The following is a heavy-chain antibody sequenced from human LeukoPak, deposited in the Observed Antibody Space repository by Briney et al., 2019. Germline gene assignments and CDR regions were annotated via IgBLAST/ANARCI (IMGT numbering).Heavy chain of an antibody. Sequence: GASVKVSCKASGYTFTNYGITWVRQAPGQGLEWMGWISGYNGNTNYAQKLQGRVTMTTDTSTSTAYMELSSLRSEDTAVYYCARGGSSSFLRPYDYWGQGTLVTVSS. V-gene: IGHV1-18*01. J-gene: IGHJ4*02. CDR1: GYTFTNYG. D-gene: IGHD6-13*01. CDR3: ARGGSSSFLRPYDY. CDR2: ISGYNGNT.